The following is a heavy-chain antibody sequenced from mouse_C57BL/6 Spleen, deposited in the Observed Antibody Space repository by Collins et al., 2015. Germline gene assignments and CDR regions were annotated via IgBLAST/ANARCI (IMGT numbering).Heavy chain of an antibody. CDR3: ARPGISIYYGYDGLAMDY. D-gene: IGHD2-2*01. CDR2: INPDSSTI. V-gene: IGHV4-1*01. J-gene: IGHJ4*01. CDR1: GIDFSRYW. Sequence: EVKLLQSGGGLVQPGGSLKLSCAASGIDFSRYWMSWVRRAPGKGLEWIGEINPDSSTINYAPSLKDKFIISRDNAKNTPYLQMSKVRSEDTALYYCARPGISIYYGYDGLAMDYWGQGTSVTVSS.